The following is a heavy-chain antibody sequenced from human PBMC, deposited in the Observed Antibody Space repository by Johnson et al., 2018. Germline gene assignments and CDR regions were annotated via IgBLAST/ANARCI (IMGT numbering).Heavy chain of an antibody. CDR1: GYRFNSYW. J-gene: IGHJ3*01. D-gene: IGHD1-26*01. CDR2: IYPGESDT. V-gene: IGHV5-51*03. CDR3: ARRGESGSYCRAFDG. Sequence: VQLVESGAEVTKPGESLKISCTGSGYRFNSYWIGWVRQMPGKGLEWMGIIYPGESDTRYSPTFQVQVPISAEQSISTAYLQWSSLKASDTTTSYCARRGESGSYCRAFDGWGQGTMVTVSS.